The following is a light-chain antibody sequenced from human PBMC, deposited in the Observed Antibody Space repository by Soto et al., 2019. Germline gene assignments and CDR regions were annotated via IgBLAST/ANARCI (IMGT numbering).Light chain of an antibody. Sequence: DIVMTQSPDSLAVSLGERATFNCKSSQSVLYSSKNKNYLAWYQQKPGQPPKLLIYWASTRESGVPDRFSGSGSGSDFTLTISSLQAEDVAVYYCQQYYGTPFTFGPGTKVEIK. CDR3: QQYYGTPFT. CDR2: WAS. V-gene: IGKV4-1*01. J-gene: IGKJ3*01. CDR1: QSVLYSSKNKNY.